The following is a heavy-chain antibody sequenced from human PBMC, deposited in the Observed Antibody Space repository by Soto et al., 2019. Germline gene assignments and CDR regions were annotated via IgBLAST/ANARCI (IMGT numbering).Heavy chain of an antibody. CDR2: ISGSGATT. CDR1: GFTFSSSA. Sequence: GSLRLSCAASGFTFSSSAMSWVRQAPGKGLEWVAGISGSGATTYYADSVKGRFTISRDKSKSTLFLQMNSLRAEDTAIYDCAKAMGPVVLSRSGYFDYWGQGTMVTVSS. V-gene: IGHV3-23*01. J-gene: IGHJ4*02. D-gene: IGHD6-19*01. CDR3: AKAMGPVVLSRSGYFDY.